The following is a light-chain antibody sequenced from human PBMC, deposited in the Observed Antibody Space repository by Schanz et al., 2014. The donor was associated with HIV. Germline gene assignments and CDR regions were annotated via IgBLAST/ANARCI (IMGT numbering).Light chain of an antibody. Sequence: DIQMTQSPSTLSASVGDRVTIACRASQNIGNSLAWFQLKPGRAPKLLIYSASSLHTGVPSTFSGSGSGTEFALTISSLQPDDFATYYCQQYDSYPYTFGQGTKLEIK. CDR2: SAS. V-gene: IGKV1-5*03. CDR1: QNIGNS. J-gene: IGKJ2*01. CDR3: QQYDSYPYT.